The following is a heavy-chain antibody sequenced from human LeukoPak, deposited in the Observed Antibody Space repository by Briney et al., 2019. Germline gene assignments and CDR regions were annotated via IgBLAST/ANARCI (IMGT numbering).Heavy chain of an antibody. CDR3: ARHGGAPPTLFHFDY. D-gene: IGHD2-15*01. Sequence: PSETLSLTCTVPGGSISSSSYYWGWIRQPPGKGLEWIGSIYYSGSTYYNPSLKSRVTISVDTSKNQFSLKVSSVTAADTAIYYCARHGGAPPTLFHFDYWGQGALVTVSS. V-gene: IGHV4-39*01. CDR2: IYYSGST. CDR1: GGSISSSSYY. J-gene: IGHJ4*02.